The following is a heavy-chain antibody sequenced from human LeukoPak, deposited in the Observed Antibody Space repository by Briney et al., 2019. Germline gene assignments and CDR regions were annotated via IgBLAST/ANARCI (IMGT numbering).Heavy chain of an antibody. CDR3: ARDLRRAAAGYFDY. D-gene: IGHD6-13*01. Sequence: GGSLRLSCAASGFTFSSYWMSWVRQAPGKGLEWVANIKQDGSEKYYVDSVKGRFTISRDNAKNSLYLQMNSLRAEDTAVYYCARDLRRAAAGYFDYWGQGTLVTVSS. V-gene: IGHV3-7*01. CDR2: IKQDGSEK. J-gene: IGHJ4*02. CDR1: GFTFSSYW.